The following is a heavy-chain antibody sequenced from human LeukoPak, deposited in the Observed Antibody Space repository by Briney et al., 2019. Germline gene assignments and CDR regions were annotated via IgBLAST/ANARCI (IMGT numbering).Heavy chain of an antibody. CDR2: IIPILGIA. V-gene: IGHV1-69*04. D-gene: IGHD2-21*01. Sequence: GSSVKVSCKASGGTFSSYAISWVRQAPGQGLEWMGRIIPILGIANYAQKFQGRVTMTEDTSTDTAYMELSSLRSEDTAVYYCAREGNIAIFDYWGQGTLVTVSS. J-gene: IGHJ4*02. CDR1: GGTFSSYA. CDR3: AREGNIAIFDY.